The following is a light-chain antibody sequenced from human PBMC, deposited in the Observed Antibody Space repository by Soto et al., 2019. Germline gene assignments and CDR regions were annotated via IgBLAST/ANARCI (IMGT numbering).Light chain of an antibody. V-gene: IGLV2-8*01. Sequence: QSALTQPPSASGSPGQSVTISCTGPQTNVGSYNYVSWYEQHPGKAPKLMIYEVSKRPSGVPDRFSGSKSGNTASLTVSGLQAEDEADYYCSSYAGSNNLVFGGGTKLTVL. CDR2: EVS. J-gene: IGLJ3*02. CDR1: QTNVGSYNY. CDR3: SSYAGSNNLV.